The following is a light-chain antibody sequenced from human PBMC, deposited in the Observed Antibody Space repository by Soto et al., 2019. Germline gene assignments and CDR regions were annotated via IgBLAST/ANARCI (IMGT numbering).Light chain of an antibody. CDR3: SSYTSSATLV. V-gene: IGLV2-14*01. J-gene: IGLJ2*01. CDR1: SSDVGDYNY. Sequence: QSVLTQPASVSGSPGRSITISCTATSSDVGDYNYVSWYQQYPGKAPKLVIYEVFNRPSGVSHRFSGSKSDNTASLIISGLQTEDEADYYCSSYTSSATLVFGGGTKVTVL. CDR2: EVF.